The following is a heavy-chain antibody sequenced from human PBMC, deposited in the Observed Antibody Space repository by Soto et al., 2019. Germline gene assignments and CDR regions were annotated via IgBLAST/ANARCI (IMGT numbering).Heavy chain of an antibody. D-gene: IGHD5-18*01. Sequence: GASVKVSCKASGGTFSSYAISWARQAPGQGLEWMGGIIPIFGTANYAQKFQGRVTITADESTSTAYMELSSLRSEDTAVYYCARNHRGYSYGLSGYFDYWGQGTLVTVSS. V-gene: IGHV1-69*13. CDR2: IIPIFGTA. CDR3: ARNHRGYSYGLSGYFDY. J-gene: IGHJ4*02. CDR1: GGTFSSYA.